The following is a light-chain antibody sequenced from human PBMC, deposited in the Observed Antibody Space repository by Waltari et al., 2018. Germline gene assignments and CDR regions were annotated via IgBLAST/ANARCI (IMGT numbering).Light chain of an antibody. J-gene: IGKJ1*01. CDR2: GAS. V-gene: IGKV3-20*01. Sequence: EIVLTQSPGTLSLSPGERATLSCRASQSVSSSYLAWYQHKPGQAPRFLIYGASSRASGIPDRFSGSGSGTDFTLTISRLEPEDFAVYYCQQYGDSPPWTFGQGTKVEIK. CDR3: QQYGDSPPWT. CDR1: QSVSSSY.